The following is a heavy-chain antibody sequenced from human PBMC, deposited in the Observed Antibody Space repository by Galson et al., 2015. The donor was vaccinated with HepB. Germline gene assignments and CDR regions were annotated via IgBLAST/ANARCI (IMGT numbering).Heavy chain of an antibody. CDR2: FSHDGITQ. D-gene: IGHD1-1*01. CDR3: AREIPGTALDY. Sequence: SLRLSCAASGFTFSSYGMHWVRQAPGKGLEWVAAFSHDGITQFYADSVKGRFTISRDNSKNMIHMQMNSLRNEDTAVYYCAREIPGTALDYWGQGTLVTVSS. V-gene: IGHV3-30*19. J-gene: IGHJ4*02. CDR1: GFTFSSYG.